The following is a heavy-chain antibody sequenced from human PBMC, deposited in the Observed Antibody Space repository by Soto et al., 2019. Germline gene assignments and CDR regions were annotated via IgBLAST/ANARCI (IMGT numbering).Heavy chain of an antibody. V-gene: IGHV3-23*01. CDR1: GFTFSSYA. CDR3: AKDYYDSSGPPGGFS. CDR2: ISGSGGST. J-gene: IGHJ5*02. D-gene: IGHD3-22*01. Sequence: GGSLRLSCAASGFTFSSYAMSWVRQAPGKGLEWVSAISGSGGSTYYADSVKGRFTISRDNSKNTLYLQMNSLRAEDTAVYYCAKDYYDSSGPPGGFSWGQGTLVTVSS.